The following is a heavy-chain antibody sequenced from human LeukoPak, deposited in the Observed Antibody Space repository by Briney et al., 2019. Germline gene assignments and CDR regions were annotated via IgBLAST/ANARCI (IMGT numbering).Heavy chain of an antibody. D-gene: IGHD1-1*01. Sequence: ASETLSLTCTVSGGSISSYYWSWIRQPAGKGLEWVGRIYTSGSTNYNPSLKSRVTMSVDTYKNQFSLKLSSVTAADTAVYYCARGSGTRSDNYFDYWGQGTLVTVSS. V-gene: IGHV4-4*07. CDR3: ARGSGTRSDNYFDY. CDR2: IYTSGST. J-gene: IGHJ4*02. CDR1: GGSISSYY.